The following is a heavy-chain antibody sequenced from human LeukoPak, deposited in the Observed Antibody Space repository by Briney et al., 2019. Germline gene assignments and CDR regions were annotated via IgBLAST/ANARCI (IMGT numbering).Heavy chain of an antibody. D-gene: IGHD1-26*01. V-gene: IGHV3-11*01. J-gene: IGHJ4*02. CDR3: ARGVGSGSRLRAGDY. CDR2: ISSSGSTI. CDR1: GFTFSDYY. Sequence: GGSLRLSCAASGFTFSDYYMNWIRQAPGKGLEWVSYISSSGSTIYYADSVKGRFPISRDNSKNTLYLQMNSLRAEDTAVYYCARGVGSGSRLRAGDYWGQGTLVTVSS.